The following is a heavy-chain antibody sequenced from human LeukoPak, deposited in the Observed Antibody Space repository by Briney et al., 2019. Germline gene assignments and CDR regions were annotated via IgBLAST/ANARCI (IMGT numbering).Heavy chain of an antibody. D-gene: IGHD6-19*01. J-gene: IGHJ6*02. V-gene: IGHV3-30*02. CDR3: ANTIAVAGFYYYYGMDV. Sequence: GGSLRLSCAASGFTFSSYGMHWVRQAPGKGLEWVAFIRFDGNENYYADSVKGRFTISRDNFKNTLYLQMNSLRADDTAIYYCANTIAVAGFYYYYGMDVWGQGTTVTVSS. CDR2: IRFDGNEN. CDR1: GFTFSSYG.